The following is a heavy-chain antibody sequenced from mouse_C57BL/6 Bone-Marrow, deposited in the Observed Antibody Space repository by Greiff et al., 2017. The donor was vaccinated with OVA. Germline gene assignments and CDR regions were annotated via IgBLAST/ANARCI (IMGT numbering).Heavy chain of an antibody. Sequence: QVQLQQSGAELVKPGASVKLSCKASGYTFTSSWMHWVKQRPGQGLEWIGMIHPNSGSTNYNEKFKSKATLTVDKSSSTAYMQLSSLTSEDAAVYYCARAYDYDWAWFADWGQGTLVTVSA. V-gene: IGHV1-64*01. D-gene: IGHD2-4*01. CDR3: ARAYDYDWAWFAD. J-gene: IGHJ3*01. CDR2: IHPNSGST. CDR1: GYTFTSSW.